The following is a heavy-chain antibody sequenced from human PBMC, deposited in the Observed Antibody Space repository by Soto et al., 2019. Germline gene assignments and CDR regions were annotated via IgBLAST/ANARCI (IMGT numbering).Heavy chain of an antibody. J-gene: IGHJ3*02. Sequence: GGSLRLSCAASGFPFSNYAMGWVRQAPGKGLEWVSAISASGGSTYHSDSVKGRFTISRDNSKNMLYLEMNSLRAEDTAVYYCAKDEGPNIVSTDDAFDIWGQGTMVT. V-gene: IGHV3-23*01. CDR3: AKDEGPNIVSTDDAFDI. D-gene: IGHD5-12*01. CDR2: ISASGGST. CDR1: GFPFSNYA.